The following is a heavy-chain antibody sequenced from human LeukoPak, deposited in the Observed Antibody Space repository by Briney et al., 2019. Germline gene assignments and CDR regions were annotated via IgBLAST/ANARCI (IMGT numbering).Heavy chain of an antibody. CDR2: IKSKTHGGTT. Sequence: GGSLRLSCTTSGFTFGDYGMSWVRQAPGKGLEWVGRIKSKTHGGTTDYAAPVEGRFTISRDDSKNTLYLQMNSLKTEDTAMYYCTKDKEDLGTGWYGGFDYWGQGTLVTVSS. CDR1: GFTFGDYG. CDR3: TKDKEDLGTGWYGGFDY. V-gene: IGHV3-15*01. D-gene: IGHD6-19*01. J-gene: IGHJ4*02.